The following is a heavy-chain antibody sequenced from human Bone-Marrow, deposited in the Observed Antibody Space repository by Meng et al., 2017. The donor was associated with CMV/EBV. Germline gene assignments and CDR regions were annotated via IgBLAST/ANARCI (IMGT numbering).Heavy chain of an antibody. V-gene: IGHV1-8*02. CDR1: GYTFTSYD. J-gene: IGHJ6*01. Sequence: ASVKVSCKASGYTFTSYDINWVRQATGQGLEWMGWMNPNSGNTGYAQKLQGRVTMTTDTSTSTAYMELRSLRSDDTAVYYCARGLVVVPAATTNYYYYGMDVWGQGTTVPVSS. D-gene: IGHD2-2*01. CDR3: ARGLVVVPAATTNYYYYGMDV. CDR2: MNPNSGNT.